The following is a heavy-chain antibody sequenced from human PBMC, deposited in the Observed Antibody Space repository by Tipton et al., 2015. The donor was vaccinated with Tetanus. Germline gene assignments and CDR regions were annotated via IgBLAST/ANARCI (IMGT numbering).Heavy chain of an antibody. CDR3: ARSRGGRGYSYGYFDY. J-gene: IGHJ4*02. Sequence: QLVQSGAEVKKPGESLKISCKGSGYSFTSYWIGWVRQMPGKGLEWMGIIYPGDSDTRYSPSFQGQVTISADKSISTAYRQWSSLKASDTAMYYCARSRGGRGYSYGYFDYWGQGTLVTVSS. CDR2: IYPGDSDT. CDR1: GYSFTSYW. V-gene: IGHV5-51*01. D-gene: IGHD5-18*01.